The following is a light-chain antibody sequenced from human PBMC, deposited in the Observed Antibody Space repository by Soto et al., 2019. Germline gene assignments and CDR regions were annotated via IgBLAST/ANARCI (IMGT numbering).Light chain of an antibody. CDR2: KAS. Sequence: DIQMTQFPSTLSASVGVSVTITCPASEGISSWLSWYQQQPGKAPKILIYKASTLQSGVPSRFTGSGSGTEFTLTISSLQPDDFATYYCQHYSVFPLTFGGGTKVEIK. J-gene: IGKJ4*01. CDR3: QHYSVFPLT. CDR1: EGISSW. V-gene: IGKV1-5*03.